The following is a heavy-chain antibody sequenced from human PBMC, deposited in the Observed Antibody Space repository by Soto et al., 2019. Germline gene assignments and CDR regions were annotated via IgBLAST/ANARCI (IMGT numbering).Heavy chain of an antibody. CDR3: TRVATAVPS. CDR1: GASISSDNR. V-gene: IGHV4-4*02. CDR2: ISQSGTT. D-gene: IGHD5-18*01. J-gene: IGHJ5*02. Sequence: PSETLSLTCAVSGASISSDNRWTWVRQPPGEGLEWIREISQSGTTKYNPSLASRVTISADKSKNQFSLRLTSMTAADTAVYYCTRVATAVPSWGRGVLVTVSS.